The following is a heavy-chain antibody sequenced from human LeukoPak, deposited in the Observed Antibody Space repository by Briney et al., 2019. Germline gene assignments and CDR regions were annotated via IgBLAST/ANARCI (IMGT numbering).Heavy chain of an antibody. D-gene: IGHD3-3*01. J-gene: IGHJ4*02. CDR3: AREGYDFWSGYYKGEFDY. CDR2: ISSSSSYI. Sequence: GGSLRLSCAASGFTFSSYSMNWVRQAPGKGLEWVSSISSSSSYIYYADSVKGRFTISRDNAKNSLYLQMNSLRAEDTAVYYCAREGYDFWSGYYKGEFDYWGQGTLATVSS. CDR1: GFTFSSYS. V-gene: IGHV3-21*01.